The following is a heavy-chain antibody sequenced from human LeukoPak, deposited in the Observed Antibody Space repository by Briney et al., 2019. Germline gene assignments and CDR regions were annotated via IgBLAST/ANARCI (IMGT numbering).Heavy chain of an antibody. CDR2: IIPIFGTA. V-gene: IGHV1-69*13. CDR1: GGTFSSYA. Sequence: ASVKVSCKASGGTFSSYAISWVRQAPGQGLEWMGGIIPIFGTANYAQKLQGRVTITADESTSTAYMELSSLRSEDTAVYYCARPRSQWVHFDYWGQGTLVTVSS. J-gene: IGHJ4*02. CDR3: ARPRSQWVHFDY. D-gene: IGHD2-8*01.